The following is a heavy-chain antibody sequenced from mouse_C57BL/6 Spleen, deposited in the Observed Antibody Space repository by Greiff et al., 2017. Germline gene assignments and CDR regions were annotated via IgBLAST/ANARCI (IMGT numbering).Heavy chain of an antibody. D-gene: IGHD1-1*01. CDR3: ARWRAVTTVVVDY. CDR1: GYTFTSYW. J-gene: IGHJ2*01. Sequence: VQLQQPGAELVKPGASVKLSCKASGYTFTSYWMHWVKPRPGQGLEWIGMIHPNSGSTNYNEKFKGKATLTVDKSASTAYMRLSSLTSEDSAVYYCARWRAVTTVVVDYWGQGTTLTVSS. V-gene: IGHV1-64*01. CDR2: IHPNSGST.